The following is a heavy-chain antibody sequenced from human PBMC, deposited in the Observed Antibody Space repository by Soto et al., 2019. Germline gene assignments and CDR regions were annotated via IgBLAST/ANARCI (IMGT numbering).Heavy chain of an antibody. CDR2: INPNSGGT. V-gene: IGHV1-2*02. CDR3: ARGVRSGGSRKLLDY. J-gene: IGHJ4*02. CDR1: GYTFTGYY. Sequence: ASVKVSCKASGYTFTGYYMHWVRQAPGQGLEWMGWINPNSGGTNYAQKFQGRVTMTRDTFISTAYMELSRLRSDDTAVYYCARGVRSGGSRKLLDYWGQGTLVTVSS. D-gene: IGHD2-15*01.